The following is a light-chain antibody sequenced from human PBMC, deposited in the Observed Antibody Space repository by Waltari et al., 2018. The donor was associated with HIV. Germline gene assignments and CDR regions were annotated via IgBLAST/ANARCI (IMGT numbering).Light chain of an antibody. CDR1: ERLVTSDGNTY. CDR3: MQETFWGWT. V-gene: IGKV2-30*01. Sequence: EVVMTQSPLSSSVTSGQSAFISCRSSERLVTSDGNTYLNWFQQRPGQPPRRLIYRVSNRVSGVSGRFSGGGSGTVFTLKISNVEADDVAIYYCMQETFWGWTFGPGTKLEI. J-gene: IGKJ3*01. CDR2: RVS.